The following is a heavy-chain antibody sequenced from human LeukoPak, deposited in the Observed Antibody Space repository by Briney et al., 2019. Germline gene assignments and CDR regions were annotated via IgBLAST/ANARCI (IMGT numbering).Heavy chain of an antibody. CDR2: TYYRSKWYN. V-gene: IGHV6-1*01. CDR3: AREGFSSGWYGSPDY. D-gene: IGHD6-19*01. J-gene: IGHJ4*02. Sequence: SQTLSLTCAISGDSVSSNSAAWNWIGQSPLRGLEWLGRTYYRSKWYNDYAVSVKSRITINPDTSKNQFSLQLNSVTPEDTAVYYCAREGFSSGWYGSPDYWGQGTLVTVSS. CDR1: GDSVSSNSAA.